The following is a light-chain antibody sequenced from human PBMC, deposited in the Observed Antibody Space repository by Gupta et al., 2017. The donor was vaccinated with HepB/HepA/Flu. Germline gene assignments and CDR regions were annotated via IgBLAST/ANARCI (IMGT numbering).Light chain of an antibody. CDR2: DAS. J-gene: IGKJ3*01. CDR1: ESVSTS. Sequence: EIVLTQSPGILSLSPGEKATLSCRASESVSTSLVWYQQRPGQAPTLLIFDASSRATDIPDRFSGSGSGTDFTLTISSLEPEDFAVYYCQHRSYWPFTFGHGTIVDIK. V-gene: IGKV3-11*01. CDR3: QHRSYWPFT.